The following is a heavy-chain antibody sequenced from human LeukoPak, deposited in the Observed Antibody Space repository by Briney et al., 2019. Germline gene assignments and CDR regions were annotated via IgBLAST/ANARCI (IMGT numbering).Heavy chain of an antibody. CDR3: PRLFAS. Sequence: PSETLSLTCTVSGGAITNDNFYWGWGRQPPGKGLEWVVSINYSGTTYYNPSLRSRLSISVDTSRTQFFLTLNSVTAADTAVYYCPRLFASWGRGILVTVSS. CDR1: GGAITNDNFY. CDR2: INYSGTT. J-gene: IGHJ4*02. V-gene: IGHV4-39*01.